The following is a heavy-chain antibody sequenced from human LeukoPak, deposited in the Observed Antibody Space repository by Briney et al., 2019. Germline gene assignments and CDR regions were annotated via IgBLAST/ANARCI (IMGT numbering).Heavy chain of an antibody. CDR3: GRGSHWAIDY. V-gene: IGHV6-1*01. Sequence: SQTLSLTCAISGDSVSSNSVAWNWIRQSPSRGLEWLGRTLYGCKWYNEYAISVKSRITISPDTSKNQFSLQLNSVTPEDTAVYYCGRGSHWAIDYWGQGTLVTVSS. CDR2: TLYGCKWYN. J-gene: IGHJ4*02. D-gene: IGHD7-27*01. CDR1: GDSVSSNSVA.